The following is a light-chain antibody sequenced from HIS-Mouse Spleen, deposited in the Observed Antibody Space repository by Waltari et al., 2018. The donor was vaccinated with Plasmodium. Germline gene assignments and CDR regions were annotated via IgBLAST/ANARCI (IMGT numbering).Light chain of an antibody. J-gene: IGLJ3*02. Sequence: QSALTQPASVSGSPGQSITISCTGTSSDVGSYNLVSWYPQHPGKAPKLMIYEGSKRPSGVSNRFSSSKSGNTASLTISGLQAEDEADYYCCSYAGSSTFVFGGGTKLTVL. V-gene: IGLV2-23*03. CDR1: SSDVGSYNL. CDR3: CSYAGSSTFV. CDR2: EGS.